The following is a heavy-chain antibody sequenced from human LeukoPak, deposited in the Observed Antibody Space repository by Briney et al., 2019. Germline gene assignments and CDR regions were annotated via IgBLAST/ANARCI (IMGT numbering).Heavy chain of an antibody. CDR2: ISYDGSNK. CDR1: GFTFSSYG. J-gene: IGHJ4*02. V-gene: IGHV3-30*18. Sequence: GGSLRLSCAASGFTFSSYGMHWVRQAPGKGLEWVAVISYDGSNKYYADSVKGRFTISRDNSKNTLYLQMNSLRAEDTAVYYCAKKGRFDYWGQGTLVTVFS. CDR3: AKKGRFDY.